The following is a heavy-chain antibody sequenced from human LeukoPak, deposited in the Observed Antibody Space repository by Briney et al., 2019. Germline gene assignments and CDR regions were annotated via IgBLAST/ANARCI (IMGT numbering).Heavy chain of an antibody. Sequence: PSETLSLTCTVSGGSVSSSNYYWSWIRQPPGKGLEWVGFFSYNVHSDYNPSLKSRVTASVDKSENQFSLKLTSVTAADTALYYCARVNSGRRFDYWGQGILVTVSS. CDR2: FSYNVHS. D-gene: IGHD5-12*01. CDR1: GGSVSSSNYY. J-gene: IGHJ4*02. V-gene: IGHV4-61*05. CDR3: ARVNSGRRFDY.